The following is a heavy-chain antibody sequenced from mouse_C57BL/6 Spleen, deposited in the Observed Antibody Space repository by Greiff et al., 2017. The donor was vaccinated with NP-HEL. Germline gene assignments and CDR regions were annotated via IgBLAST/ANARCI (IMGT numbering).Heavy chain of an antibody. Sequence: QVQLQQPGAELVKPGASVKMSCKASGYTFTSYWITWVKQRPGQGLEWIGDIYPGSGSTNYNEKFKSKATLTVDTSSSTAYMQLSSLTSEDSAVYYCARSNDPYWYFDVWGTGTTVTVSS. CDR3: ARSNDPYWYFDV. J-gene: IGHJ1*03. CDR2: IYPGSGST. CDR1: GYTFTSYW. D-gene: IGHD2-3*01. V-gene: IGHV1-55*01.